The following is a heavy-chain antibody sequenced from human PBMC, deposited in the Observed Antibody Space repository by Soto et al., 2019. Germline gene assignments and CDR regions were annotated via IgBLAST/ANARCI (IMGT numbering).Heavy chain of an antibody. CDR1: GGSISSYY. CDR3: ARGLTIFGVVILDY. Sequence: SETLSLTCTVAGGSISSYYCSWIRKPPGKGLEWIGYIYYSGSTNYNPSLKSRFTISVDTSKNQFSLKLSSVTAADTAVYYCARGLTIFGVVILDYWGQGTLVTVSS. D-gene: IGHD3-3*01. V-gene: IGHV4-59*01. CDR2: IYYSGST. J-gene: IGHJ4*02.